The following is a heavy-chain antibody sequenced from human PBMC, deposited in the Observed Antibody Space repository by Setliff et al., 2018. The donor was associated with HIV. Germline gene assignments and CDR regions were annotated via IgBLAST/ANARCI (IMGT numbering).Heavy chain of an antibody. CDR3: AVGSQPRLAY. Sequence: SETLSLTCAVYGGSFSGYFWSWIRQPPGKGLEWIGEINHSGSTNYNPSLKSRVTISVDTSKNQFSLKLSSVTAADTAVYYCAVGSQPRLAYWGQGTLVTVSS. J-gene: IGHJ4*02. CDR2: INHSGST. D-gene: IGHD5-18*01. CDR1: GGSFSGYF. V-gene: IGHV4-34*01.